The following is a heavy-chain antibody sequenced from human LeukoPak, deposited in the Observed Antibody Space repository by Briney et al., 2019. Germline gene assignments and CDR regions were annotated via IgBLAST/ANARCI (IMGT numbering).Heavy chain of an antibody. CDR1: GFTFSSYE. CDR3: ASGRAAAYYYYMDV. V-gene: IGHV3-7*01. J-gene: IGHJ6*03. D-gene: IGHD2-15*01. Sequence: GGSLRLSCAASGFTFSSYEMNWVRQAPGKGLEWVANIKQDGSEKYYVDSVKGRFTISRDNAKNSLYLQMNSLRAEDTAVYYCASGRAAAYYYYMDVWGKGTTVTVSS. CDR2: IKQDGSEK.